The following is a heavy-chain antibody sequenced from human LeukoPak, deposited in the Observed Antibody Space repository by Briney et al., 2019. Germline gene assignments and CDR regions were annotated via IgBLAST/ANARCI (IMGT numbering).Heavy chain of an antibody. CDR3: VRPLDCNYGGTAFDI. D-gene: IGHD4-23*01. CDR1: GGSVSNSNYC. CDR2: IDYSGSP. Sequence: PSETLSLTRTVSGGSVSNSNYCWGWIRQPPGKQLEWIGSIDYSGSPLYNPSLKSRVTISVDTSRNQFSLKLSSVTAADTAVYYCVRPLDCNYGGTAFDIWGQGTMVTVSS. V-gene: IGHV4-39*01. J-gene: IGHJ3*02.